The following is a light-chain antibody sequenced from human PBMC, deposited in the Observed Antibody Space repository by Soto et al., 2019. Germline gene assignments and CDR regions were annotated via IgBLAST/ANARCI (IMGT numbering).Light chain of an antibody. CDR2: SNN. V-gene: IGLV1-44*01. CDR3: AAWDASLGGFYV. J-gene: IGLJ1*01. Sequence: QSVLTQPPSASGTPGQRVTISASGSRSSIGSNTVNWYQHLPGSAPKLLIYSNNHRPSGVPDRFSASKAGASASLAISGLQSEDEGDYYCAAWDASLGGFYVFGSGTKVTVL. CDR1: RSSIGSNT.